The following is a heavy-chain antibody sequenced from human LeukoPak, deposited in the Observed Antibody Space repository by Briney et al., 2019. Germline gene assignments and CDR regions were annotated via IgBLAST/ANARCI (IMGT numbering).Heavy chain of an antibody. V-gene: IGHV4-34*01. CDR3: ARRGGLRYFDWLLSYNWFDP. D-gene: IGHD3-9*01. CDR1: GGSLSGYY. Sequence: SETLSLTFADSGGSLSGYYWSCIRQTPGRGLEWIGELKHSGSTNYNPSLKSRVTISVDTSKNQFSLKLSSVTAADTAVYYCARRGGLRYFDWLLSYNWFDPWGQGTLVTVSS. J-gene: IGHJ5*02. CDR2: LKHSGST.